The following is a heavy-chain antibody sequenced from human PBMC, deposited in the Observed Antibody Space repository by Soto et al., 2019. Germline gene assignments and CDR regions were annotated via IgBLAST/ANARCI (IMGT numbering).Heavy chain of an antibody. CDR3: ARRSSGWYFDY. CDR1: GFTFSNYA. V-gene: IGHV3-23*01. Sequence: EVQLLESGGGLVQPGGSPRLSCAASGFTFSNYAMNWVRQAPGKGLEWVSVISGSGGSTYYADSVKGRFTISRDNSKNTLYLQMNSLRAEDTAVYYCARRSSGWYFDYWGQGTLVTVSS. D-gene: IGHD6-19*01. J-gene: IGHJ4*02. CDR2: ISGSGGST.